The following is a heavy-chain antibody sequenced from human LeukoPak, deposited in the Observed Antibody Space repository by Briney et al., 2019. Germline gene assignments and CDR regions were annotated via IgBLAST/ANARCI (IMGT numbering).Heavy chain of an antibody. J-gene: IGHJ4*02. D-gene: IGHD3-10*01. CDR2: ISAYNGNT. Sequence: ASVKVSCKASGYTFTSYGISWVRQAPGQGLEWMGWISAYNGNTNYAQKLQGRVTMTTDTSTSTAYMELRSLRSDDTAVYYCARAVTMVRGVLQGYVDYWGQGTLVTVSS. CDR1: GYTFTSYG. CDR3: ARAVTMVRGVLQGYVDY. V-gene: IGHV1-18*01.